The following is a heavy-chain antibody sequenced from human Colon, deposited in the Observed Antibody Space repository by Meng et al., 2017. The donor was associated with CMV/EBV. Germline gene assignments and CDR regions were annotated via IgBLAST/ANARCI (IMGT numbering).Heavy chain of an antibody. Sequence: SCKASGYTFTDQYLHWVRQAPGQGLEWMGRINPKSGSTNYAQKFQGRVTMTRDTSISTAYMELNRLLSDDTAVYYCASGNFYTWFDPWGQGTLVTVSS. V-gene: IGHV1-2*06. J-gene: IGHJ5*02. CDR1: GYTFTDQY. CDR2: INPKSGST. CDR3: ASGNFYTWFDP. D-gene: IGHD2/OR15-2a*01.